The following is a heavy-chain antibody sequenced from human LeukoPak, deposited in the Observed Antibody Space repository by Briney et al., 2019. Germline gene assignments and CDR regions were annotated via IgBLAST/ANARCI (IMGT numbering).Heavy chain of an antibody. Sequence: GGSLRLSCAASGFDFHNYVIHWVRQAPGKGLEWVAVISYDVNIKYHADSVKGRFTISRDSSSKTVYLQMNSLGTEDTAVYHCVREGFYDSGSFPTFYFDYWGQGTLVTVSS. V-gene: IGHV3-30-3*01. J-gene: IGHJ4*02. CDR1: GFDFHNYV. CDR3: VREGFYDSGSFPTFYFDY. CDR2: ISYDVNIK. D-gene: IGHD3-10*01.